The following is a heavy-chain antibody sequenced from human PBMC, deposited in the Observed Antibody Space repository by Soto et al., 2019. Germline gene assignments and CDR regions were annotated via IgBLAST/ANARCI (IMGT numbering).Heavy chain of an antibody. J-gene: IGHJ4*02. D-gene: IGHD3-3*01. CDR3: AKGLIFGVVDG. Sequence: GGSLRLSCAASGFTFRNFAMSWVRQAPGKGLEWVSNISGSRGSTHYADSVKGRFTISRDNSKNTMYLQMNSLRAEDTAVYYCAKGLIFGVVDGWGQGTLVTVSS. CDR1: GFTFRNFA. CDR2: ISGSRGST. V-gene: IGHV3-23*01.